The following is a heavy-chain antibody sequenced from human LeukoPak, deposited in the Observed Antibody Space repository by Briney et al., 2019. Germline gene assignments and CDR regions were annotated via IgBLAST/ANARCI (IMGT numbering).Heavy chain of an antibody. CDR1: GYIFTSYV. CDR3: ARAPGDYRPHYLDY. J-gene: IGHJ4*02. Sequence: GASVKVSCKASGYIFTSYVMHWVRQAPGQSLEWMGWINAGDGNTRYSQKFQDRITITRDTSASAGHLELSSLRSEDTGVYYCARAPGDYRPHYLDYWGQGTLVTVHS. V-gene: IGHV1-3*01. CDR2: INAGDGNT. D-gene: IGHD4-17*01.